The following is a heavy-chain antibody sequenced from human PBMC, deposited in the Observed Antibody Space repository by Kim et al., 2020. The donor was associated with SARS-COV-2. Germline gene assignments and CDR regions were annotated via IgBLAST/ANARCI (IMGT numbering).Heavy chain of an antibody. CDR3: AAQYREAYQLLYVHYYY. Sequence: GGSLRLSCAGSGFTFGSSAMSWVRQAPGKGLEWVSAISGSGGNTYYADSMKGRFTISRDNSKNTLYLQVDSLRSEDTAVYYCAAQYREAYQLLYVHYYY. V-gene: IGHV3-23*01. CDR2: ISGSGGNT. J-gene: IGHJ6*01. D-gene: IGHD2-2*02. CDR1: GFTFGSSA.